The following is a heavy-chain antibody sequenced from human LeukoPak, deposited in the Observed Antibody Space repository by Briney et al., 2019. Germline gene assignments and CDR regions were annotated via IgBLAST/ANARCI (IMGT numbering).Heavy chain of an antibody. J-gene: IGHJ5*02. V-gene: IGHV3-15*01. CDR2: IKSAVDGRTT. D-gene: IGHD1-14*01. CDR3: TTLYNKA. Sequence: PGGSLRLSCAASRFTFSDAWMSWVRQAPGKGLEWVGRIKSAVDGRTTDYAAPVKGRFTISRDDSKNMLDLQMNSLKTEDTAVYYCTTLYNKAWGQGTLVTVSS. CDR1: RFTFSDAW.